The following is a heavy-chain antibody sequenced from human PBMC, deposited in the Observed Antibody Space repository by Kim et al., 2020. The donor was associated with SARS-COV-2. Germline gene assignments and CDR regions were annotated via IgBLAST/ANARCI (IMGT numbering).Heavy chain of an antibody. Sequence: GGSLRLSCAASGFTFSSYAMSWVRQAPGKGLEWVSAISGSGGSTYYADSVKGRFTISRDNSKNTLYLQMNSLRAEDTAVYYCAKDQEPGDYYGSGSSLSWGQGTLVTVSS. V-gene: IGHV3-23*01. CDR3: AKDQEPGDYYGSGSSLS. CDR1: GFTFSSYA. D-gene: IGHD3-10*01. CDR2: ISGSGGST. J-gene: IGHJ5*02.